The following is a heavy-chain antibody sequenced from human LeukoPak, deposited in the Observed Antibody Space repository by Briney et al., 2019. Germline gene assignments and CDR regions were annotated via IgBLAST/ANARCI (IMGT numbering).Heavy chain of an antibody. CDR3: TRDQYYDSSGYMDY. D-gene: IGHD3-22*01. Sequence: PGGSLRLSCAASGFTFSSYGMHWVRQAPGKGLEWLAVIWFDGNHKYYAESVKGRFTVSRDNSKNTLYLQIDSLRAEDTAVYYCTRDQYYDSSGYMDYWGQGTLVTVSS. CDR2: IWFDGNHK. V-gene: IGHV3-33*01. J-gene: IGHJ4*02. CDR1: GFTFSSYG.